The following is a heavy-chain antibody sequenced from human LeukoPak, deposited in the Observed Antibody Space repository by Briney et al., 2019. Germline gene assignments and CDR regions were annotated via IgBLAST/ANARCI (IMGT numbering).Heavy chain of an antibody. CDR1: GFTFSSYA. CDR3: ARDLAWGAFDY. J-gene: IGHJ4*02. D-gene: IGHD7-27*01. CDR2: ISGSGGST. V-gene: IGHV3-23*01. Sequence: GGSLRLSCAASGFTFSSYAMSWVRQAPGKGLEWVSAISGSGGSTYYADSVKGRFTISRDDSKNTLSLQMNSLRVEDTATYYCARDLAWGAFDYWGQGTLVTVSS.